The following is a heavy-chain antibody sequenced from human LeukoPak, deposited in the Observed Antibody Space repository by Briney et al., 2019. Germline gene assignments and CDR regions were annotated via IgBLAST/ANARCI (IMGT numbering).Heavy chain of an antibody. D-gene: IGHD2-21*02. CDR3: AKAPSHCSPPYYFDY. CDR1: GFTFDDYA. Sequence: GRSLRLSCAASGFTFDDYAMHWVRQAPGKGLEWVSGISWNSGSIGYADSVKGRFTISRDNAKNSLYLQMNSLRAEDTALYYCAKAPSHCSPPYYFDYWGQGTLVTVSS. V-gene: IGHV3-9*01. J-gene: IGHJ4*02. CDR2: ISWNSGSI.